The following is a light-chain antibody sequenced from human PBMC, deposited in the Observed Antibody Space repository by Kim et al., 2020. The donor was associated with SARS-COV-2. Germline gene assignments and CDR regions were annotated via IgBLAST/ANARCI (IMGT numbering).Light chain of an antibody. J-gene: IGKJ2*01. V-gene: IGKV3-11*01. CDR1: QSVGSY. CDR3: HQRSDWPII. Sequence: EIVLTQSPATLSLSPGERVTLSCRASQSVGSYLAWYQQKPGQAPRRLIDDVSNRAAGIPGRFSGSGSGTDFTLTISSLEPEDFALYYCHQRSDWPIIFGQGTKLEI. CDR2: DVS.